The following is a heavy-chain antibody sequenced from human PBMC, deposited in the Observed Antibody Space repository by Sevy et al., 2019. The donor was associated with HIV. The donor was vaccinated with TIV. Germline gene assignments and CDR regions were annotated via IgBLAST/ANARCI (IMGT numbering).Heavy chain of an antibody. D-gene: IGHD3-22*01. Sequence: GGSRLSCAVSGFSFDSYGMTWVRQAPGKGLEWVSGISGSGSRTYYADSVKGRFIISRDNSKNTLDLQMNSLRSEDTAIYYCAKGGGGHYDPDEIGYYFYYYNMDVWGKGTTVTVSS. J-gene: IGHJ6*03. CDR3: AKGGGGHYDPDEIGYYFYYYNMDV. V-gene: IGHV3-23*01. CDR1: GFSFDSYG. CDR2: ISGSGSRT.